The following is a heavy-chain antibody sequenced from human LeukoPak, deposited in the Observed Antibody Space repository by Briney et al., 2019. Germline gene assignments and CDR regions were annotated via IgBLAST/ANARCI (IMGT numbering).Heavy chain of an antibody. Sequence: GGSLRLSCSASGFTFSSYAMHWVRQAPGKGLEWVAVVSYDGSNKYYADSVKGRFTISRDNSKNTLYLQMNSLRAEDTAVYYCAKPHLERPPRFDYWGQGTLVTVSS. J-gene: IGHJ4*02. V-gene: IGHV3-30*18. CDR1: GFTFSSYA. D-gene: IGHD1-1*01. CDR3: AKPHLERPPRFDY. CDR2: VSYDGSNK.